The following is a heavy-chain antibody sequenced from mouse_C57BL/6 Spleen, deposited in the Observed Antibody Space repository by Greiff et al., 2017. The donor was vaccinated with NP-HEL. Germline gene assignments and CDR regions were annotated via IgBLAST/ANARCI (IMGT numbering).Heavy chain of an antibody. Sequence: VQLQQSGPGLVAPSQSLSITCTVSGFSLTSYGVDWVRQPPGKGLEWLGVIWGGGSTNYNSALMSRLSISKDNSKSQVFLKMKRLQTDDTAMYYGAKHGYDGYYYYAMDYWGQGTSVTVSS. V-gene: IGHV2-9*01. D-gene: IGHD2-3*01. CDR3: AKHGYDGYYYYAMDY. CDR1: GFSLTSYG. CDR2: IWGGGST. J-gene: IGHJ4*01.